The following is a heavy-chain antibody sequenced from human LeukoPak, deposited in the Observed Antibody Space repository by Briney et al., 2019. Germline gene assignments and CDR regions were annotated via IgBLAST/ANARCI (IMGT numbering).Heavy chain of an antibody. V-gene: IGHV3-48*04. D-gene: IGHD2-2*01. Sequence: GGSLRLSCAASGFTFRSYTMNWVRQAPGKGLEWVSYISSSSGTIYYADSVKGRVTISRDNVENSLHLQMNSLRVEDTAVYYCAREFEVPAAAPDYYYYYYIDVWGKGTTVTVSS. J-gene: IGHJ6*03. CDR2: ISSSSGTI. CDR1: GFTFRSYT. CDR3: AREFEVPAAAPDYYYYYYIDV.